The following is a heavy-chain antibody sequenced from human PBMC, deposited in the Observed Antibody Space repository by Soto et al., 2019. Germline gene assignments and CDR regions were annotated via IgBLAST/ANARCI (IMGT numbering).Heavy chain of an antibody. V-gene: IGHV3-49*04. CDR1: GFVFGDYA. Sequence: PGGSLRLSCITSGFVFGDYAMIWVRQAPGKGLEWVAFIRSETFGGTADYAASVKGRFTVSRDDSKRITYLQMSSLKSEDTAVYFCTRGGIDVVVPAAQGFFYYGVDVWGQGTMVTVSS. CDR2: IRSETFGGTA. CDR3: TRGGIDVVVPAAQGFFYYGVDV. J-gene: IGHJ6*02. D-gene: IGHD2-2*01.